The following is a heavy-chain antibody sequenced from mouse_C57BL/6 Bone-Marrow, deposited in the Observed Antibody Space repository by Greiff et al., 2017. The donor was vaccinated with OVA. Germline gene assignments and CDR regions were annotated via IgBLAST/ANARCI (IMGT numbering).Heavy chain of an antibody. CDR1: GFTFSSYA. CDR2: ISDGGSYT. V-gene: IGHV5-4*01. CDR3: AREATVVHFDY. J-gene: IGHJ2*01. D-gene: IGHD1-1*01. Sequence: EVKLVESGGGLVKPGGSLKLSCAASGFTFSSYAMSWVRQPPEKRLEWVATISDGGSYTYYPDNVKGRFTISRDNAKNNLYLQMSHRKSEDTAMYYCAREATVVHFDYWGQGTTLTVSS.